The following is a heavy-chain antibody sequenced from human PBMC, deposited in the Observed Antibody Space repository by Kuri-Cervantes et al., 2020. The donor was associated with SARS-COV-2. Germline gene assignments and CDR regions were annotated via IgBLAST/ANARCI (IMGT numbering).Heavy chain of an antibody. V-gene: IGHV1-69*05. CDR2: IIPIFGTE. CDR3: ARASVVPAAYPTFDY. J-gene: IGHJ4*02. Sequence: SVKVSCKASGGTFSSYAISWVRQAPGQGLEWMGRIIPIFGTENYAQKFQGRVTITTDESTSTAYMELSSLRSEDTAVYYCARASVVPAAYPTFDYWGQGTLVTVSS. CDR1: GGTFSSYA. D-gene: IGHD2-2*01.